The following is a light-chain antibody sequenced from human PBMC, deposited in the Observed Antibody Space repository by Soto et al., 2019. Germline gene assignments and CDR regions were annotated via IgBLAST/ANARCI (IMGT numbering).Light chain of an antibody. J-gene: IGKJ4*01. CDR3: QQYYSFPLT. CDR1: QSISNY. CDR2: AAS. Sequence: DIHMTQSPSSLSASVGDRVTITCRASQSISNYLNWYQQKPGKAPELLIYAASTLQSGVPSRFSGSGSGTDFTLTISCLQSEDFATYYCQQYYSFPLTFGGGTKVDIK. V-gene: IGKV1-39*01.